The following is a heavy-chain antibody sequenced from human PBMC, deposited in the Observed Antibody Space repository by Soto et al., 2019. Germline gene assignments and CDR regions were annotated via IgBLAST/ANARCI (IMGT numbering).Heavy chain of an antibody. CDR1: GFTFSSFW. CDR2: INPDGSEK. J-gene: IGHJ4*02. V-gene: IGHV3-7*01. CDR3: SRALNS. Sequence: PGGSLRLSCAASGFTFSSFWMDWVRQAPGKGLEWVANINPDGSEKHYVDSVKGRFTISRDNVRNSLYLQMSSLTAEDSALYYCSRALNSWGQGTRVTVS.